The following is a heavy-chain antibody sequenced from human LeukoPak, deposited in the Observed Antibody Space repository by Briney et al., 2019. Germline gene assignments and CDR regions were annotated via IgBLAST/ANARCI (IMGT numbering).Heavy chain of an antibody. CDR1: GGSISSYY. CDR2: IYYSGST. Sequence: SETLSLTCTVSGGSISSYYWSWIRQPPGKGLEWIGYIYYSGSTNYNPSLKGRLTISADTSKNQFSLKLSSVTAADTAVYYCARSDAFDIWGQGTMVTVSS. V-gene: IGHV4-59*01. J-gene: IGHJ3*02. CDR3: ARSDAFDI.